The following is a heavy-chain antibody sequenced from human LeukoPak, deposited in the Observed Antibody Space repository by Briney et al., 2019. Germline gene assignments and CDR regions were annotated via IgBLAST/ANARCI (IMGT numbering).Heavy chain of an antibody. V-gene: IGHV1-2*02. CDR1: GYTFTGYY. CDR3: AREIPTMVRGVIIRVFGY. J-gene: IGHJ4*02. Sequence: ASVKVSCKASGYTFTGYYMHWVRQAPGQGLEWMGWINPNSGGTNYAQKFRGRVTMTRDTSISTAYMELSRLRSDDTAVYYCAREIPTMVRGVIIRVFGYWGQGTLVTVSS. CDR2: INPNSGGT. D-gene: IGHD3-10*01.